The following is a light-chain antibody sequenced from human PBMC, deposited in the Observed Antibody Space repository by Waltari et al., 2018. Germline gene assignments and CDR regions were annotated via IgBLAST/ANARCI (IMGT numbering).Light chain of an antibody. CDR1: SGSVSTTSY. V-gene: IGLV8-61*01. CDR2: KGS. Sequence: QTVVTQEPSLSVSPGGTVTLTCALTSGSVSTTSYATWYQQTPGQPPRTLVYKGSSRSSGVPARFAGSIFGNKAALTITVAQADDECNYYCALYMGSGIWVFGGGTKLTVL. J-gene: IGLJ3*02. CDR3: ALYMGSGIWV.